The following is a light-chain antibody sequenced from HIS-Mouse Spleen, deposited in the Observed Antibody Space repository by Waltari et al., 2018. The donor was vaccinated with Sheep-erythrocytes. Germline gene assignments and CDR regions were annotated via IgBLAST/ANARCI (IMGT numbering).Light chain of an antibody. CDR1: SLRSYY. CDR2: GKN. J-gene: IGLJ1*01. CDR3: NSRDSSGNHLRV. V-gene: IGLV3-19*01. Sequence: SSELTQDPAVSVALGQTVRITCQGDSLRSYYASWYQQKPGQAPVLVIYGKNNRPSGIPDLFSCSSSGNTASLTITGAQAEDEADYYCNSRDSSGNHLRVFGTGTKVTVL.